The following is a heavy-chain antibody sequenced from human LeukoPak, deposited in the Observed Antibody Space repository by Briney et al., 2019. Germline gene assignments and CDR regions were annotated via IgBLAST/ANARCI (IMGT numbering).Heavy chain of an antibody. CDR2: ISSSSSYI. CDR1: GFTFSSYS. V-gene: IGHV3-21*01. D-gene: IGHD5-18*01. J-gene: IGHJ6*02. Sequence: GGSLRLSCAASGFTFSSYSMNWVRQAPGKGLEWVSSISSSSSYIYYADSVKGRFTISRDNAKNSLYLQMNSLRAEDTAVYYCARRDVGXGYSYGYLSQMVARPYYYYGMDVWGQGTTVTVSS. CDR3: ARRDVGXGYSYGYLSQMVARPYYYYGMDV.